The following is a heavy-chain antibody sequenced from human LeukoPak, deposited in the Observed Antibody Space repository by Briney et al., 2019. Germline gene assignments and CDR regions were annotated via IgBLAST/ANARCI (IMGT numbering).Heavy chain of an antibody. CDR2: ISDSSRYI. D-gene: IGHD2-15*01. V-gene: IGHV3-21*01. CDR1: GFSFNSYN. J-gene: IGHJ4*02. Sequence: GGSLGLSCAASGFSFNSYNMNWVRQAPGKGLEWVSSISDSSRYIYYADSLKGRFTISRDNAKNSLYLQMNSLRAEDTAVYYCARDLILADNGGSSAHDYWGQGTLVTVSS. CDR3: ARDLILADNGGSSAHDY.